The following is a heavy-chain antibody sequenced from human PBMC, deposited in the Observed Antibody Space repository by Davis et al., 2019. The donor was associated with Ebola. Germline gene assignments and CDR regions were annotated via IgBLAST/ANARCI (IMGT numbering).Heavy chain of an antibody. D-gene: IGHD3-10*01. V-gene: IGHV1-46*01. J-gene: IGHJ4*02. CDR3: VRDLRGWGDFDY. Sequence: ASVKVSCKASGYTFTSYYVHWVRQAPGQGLEWMGVINPSGGNTNYAQKFQGRVTMTRDTSTNTLYMELSSLTSGDTAVYYCVRDLRGWGDFDYWGQGTLVTVSS. CDR2: INPSGGNT. CDR1: GYTFTSYY.